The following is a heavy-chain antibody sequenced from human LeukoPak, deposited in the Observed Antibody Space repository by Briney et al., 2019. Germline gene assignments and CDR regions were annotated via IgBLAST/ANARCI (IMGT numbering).Heavy chain of an antibody. D-gene: IGHD3-10*01. CDR2: IYHSGST. V-gene: IGHV4-30-2*01. CDR3: ARGYGSGSYYGY. J-gene: IGHJ4*02. Sequence: SETLSLTCAVSGGSISSGGYSWNWIRQPPGKGLEWIGYIYHSGSTIYTPSLKSRVTISVDTSKNQFSLKLSSVTAADTAVYYCARGYGSGSYYGYWGQGTLAAVSS. CDR1: GGSISSGGYS.